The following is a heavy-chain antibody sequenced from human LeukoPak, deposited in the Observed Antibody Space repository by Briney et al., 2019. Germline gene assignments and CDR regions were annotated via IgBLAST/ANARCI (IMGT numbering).Heavy chain of an antibody. CDR3: VTEGYCTSERCYVH. D-gene: IGHD2-2*01. V-gene: IGHV1-69-2*01. CDR1: GYTFTDYY. J-gene: IGHJ4*02. Sequence: ASVKVSCKASGYTFTDYYMHWVKQAPGKGLEWMGRVDPADGEAAYAEKFQGRVTITADPSRATAYMELASLRSEDTAIYYCVTEGYCTSERCYVHRGQGTLVTVSS. CDR2: VDPADGEA.